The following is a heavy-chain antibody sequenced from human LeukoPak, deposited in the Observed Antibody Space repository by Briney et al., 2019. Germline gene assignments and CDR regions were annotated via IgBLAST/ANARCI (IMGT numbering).Heavy chain of an antibody. J-gene: IGHJ5*02. V-gene: IGHV1-69*05. Sequence: GASVKVSCKASGGTFSSYAISWVRQAPGQGLEWMGGIIPIFGTANYAQKFQGRVTITTDESTSTAYMELSSLRSEDTAVYYCASYRYSSSTPWFDAWGQGTLVTVSS. CDR2: IIPIFGTA. CDR3: ASYRYSSSTPWFDA. CDR1: GGTFSSYA. D-gene: IGHD6-6*01.